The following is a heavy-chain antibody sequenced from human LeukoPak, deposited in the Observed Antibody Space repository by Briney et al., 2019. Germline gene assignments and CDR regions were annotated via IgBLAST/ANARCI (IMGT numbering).Heavy chain of an antibody. CDR2: ISGSGGST. CDR1: GFTLSSYA. J-gene: IGHJ2*01. V-gene: IGHV3-23*01. Sequence: GGSLRLSCAASGFTLSSYAMSWVRQAPGKGLEWVLAISGSGGSTYYADSVKGRFTISRDNSKNTLYLQMNSLRAEDTAVYYCAKEGVYSSSWYGNWYFDLWGRGTLVTVSS. CDR3: AKEGVYSSSWYGNWYFDL. D-gene: IGHD6-13*01.